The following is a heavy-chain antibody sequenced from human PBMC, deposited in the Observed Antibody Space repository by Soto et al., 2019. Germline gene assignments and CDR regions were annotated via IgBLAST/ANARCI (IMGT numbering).Heavy chain of an antibody. V-gene: IGHV5-10-1*01. J-gene: IGHJ6*02. CDR3: ARRIAAAGGYYYYAFDV. D-gene: IGHD6-13*01. Sequence: PGESLKISCKGSGYNFDTYWINWVRQTPGKGLEWMGRIDPIDSKTKYSPPLEGHITISVDKSISTTYLQWSSLKASDTAIYYCARRIAAAGGYYYYAFDVWGQGTAVTVS. CDR1: GYNFDTYW. CDR2: IDPIDSKT.